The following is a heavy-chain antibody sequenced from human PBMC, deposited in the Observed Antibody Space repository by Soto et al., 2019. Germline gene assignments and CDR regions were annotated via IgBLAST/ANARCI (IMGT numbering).Heavy chain of an antibody. CDR2: IYYSGST. J-gene: IGHJ6*02. Sequence: SETLSLTCTVSGGSISSYYWSWIRQPPGKGLGWIGYIYYSGSTNYNPSLKSRVTISVDTSKNQFSLKLSSVTAADTAVYYCARNVLRYFDWIGYGMDVWGQGTTVTVSS. CDR3: ARNVLRYFDWIGYGMDV. D-gene: IGHD3-9*01. CDR1: GGSISSYY. V-gene: IGHV4-59*01.